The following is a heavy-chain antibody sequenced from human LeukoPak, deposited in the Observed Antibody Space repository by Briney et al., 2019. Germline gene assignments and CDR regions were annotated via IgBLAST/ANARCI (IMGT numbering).Heavy chain of an antibody. Sequence: GGSLRLSCAASGFTFSSYGMHWVRQAPGKGLEWVAVISYDGSNKYYADSVKGRFTISRDNSKNTLYLQMNGLRAEDTAVYYCAKVRSTAMLDSWGQGTLVTVSS. CDR2: ISYDGSNK. D-gene: IGHD5-18*01. CDR1: GFTFSSYG. J-gene: IGHJ5*01. CDR3: AKVRSTAMLDS. V-gene: IGHV3-30*18.